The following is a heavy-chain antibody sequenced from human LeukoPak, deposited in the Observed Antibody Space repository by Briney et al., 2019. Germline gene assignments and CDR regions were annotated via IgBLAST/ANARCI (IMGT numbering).Heavy chain of an antibody. Sequence: GGSLRLSCAASGFSFSNCYYMSWIRQAPGKGLEWVSYISSSSSYTNYADSVKGRFTISRDNAKNSLYLQMNSLRAEDTAVYYCARGYKTGGGRVDAFDIWGQGTMVTVSS. CDR1: GFSFSNCYY. D-gene: IGHD2-2*02. CDR2: ISSSSSYT. CDR3: ARGYKTGGGRVDAFDI. J-gene: IGHJ3*02. V-gene: IGHV3-11*06.